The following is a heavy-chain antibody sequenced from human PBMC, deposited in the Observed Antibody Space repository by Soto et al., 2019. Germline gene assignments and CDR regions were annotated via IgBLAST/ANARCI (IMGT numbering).Heavy chain of an antibody. CDR2: INHSGST. CDR3: ARGASGYSYTSYLKYYYFYYGMDV. Sequence: PSETLSLTCAVYGGSFSGYYWSWIRQPPGKGLEWIWEINHSGSTNYNPSLKSRVTISVDTSKNQFSLKLSSVTAADTAVYYCARGASGYSYTSYLKYYYFYYGMDVWGQGTTVTVSS. CDR1: GGSFSGYY. J-gene: IGHJ6*02. D-gene: IGHD5-18*01. V-gene: IGHV4-34*01.